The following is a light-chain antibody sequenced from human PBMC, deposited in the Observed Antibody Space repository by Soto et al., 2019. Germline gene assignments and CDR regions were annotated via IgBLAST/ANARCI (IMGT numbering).Light chain of an antibody. CDR3: SAYAGTNDFVV. Sequence: QSALTQPPSASGSPGQSVTISCTGTSSDVGNYNYVSWYQQHPGKAPKLMIYEVNKRPSGVPDRFSGSKSGNTASLTVSGLQAEDEADYFCSAYAGTNDFVVFGGGTKVTVL. V-gene: IGLV2-8*01. J-gene: IGLJ2*01. CDR1: SSDVGNYNY. CDR2: EVN.